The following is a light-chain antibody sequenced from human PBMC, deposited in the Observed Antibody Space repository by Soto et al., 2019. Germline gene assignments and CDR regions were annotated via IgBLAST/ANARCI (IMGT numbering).Light chain of an antibody. CDR2: DVS. J-gene: IGLJ2*01. Sequence: QSVLTQPASVSGSPGQSITISCTGTSSDVGGYNYVSWYQQHPGKVPKLMIYDVSNRPSGVSNRFSGSKSGNTASLTISGLQAEDEADYYCSSSTSSSTLGVFGGGTKLTVL. V-gene: IGLV2-14*01. CDR1: SSDVGGYNY. CDR3: SSSTSSSTLGV.